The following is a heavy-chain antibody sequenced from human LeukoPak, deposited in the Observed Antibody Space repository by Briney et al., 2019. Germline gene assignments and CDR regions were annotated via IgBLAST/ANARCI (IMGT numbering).Heavy chain of an antibody. CDR2: IYHSGST. V-gene: IGHV4-30-2*01. D-gene: IGHD2-8*01. Sequence: SETLSLTCTVSGGSISSGGYYWSWIRQPPGKGLEWIGYIYHSGSTYYNPSLKSRVTISVDRSKNQFSLKLSSVAAADTAVYYCAREGVSQGLFDYWGQGTLVTVSS. CDR3: AREGVSQGLFDY. CDR1: GGSISSGGYY. J-gene: IGHJ4*02.